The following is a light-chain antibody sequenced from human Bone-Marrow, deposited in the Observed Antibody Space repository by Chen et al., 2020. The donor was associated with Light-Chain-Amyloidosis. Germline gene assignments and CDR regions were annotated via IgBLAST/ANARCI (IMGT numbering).Light chain of an antibody. V-gene: IGLV2-14*03. CDR3: SSYTSSVWV. Sequence: QSALTQPASVSGSPGPPLTISCTGTSSDVGGYNYVSWYQQHPGKAPKLMIYDVSNRPSGVSNRFSGSKSGNTASLTISGLQAEDEADYYCSSYTSSVWVFGGGTKLTVL. J-gene: IGLJ3*02. CDR1: SSDVGGYNY. CDR2: DVS.